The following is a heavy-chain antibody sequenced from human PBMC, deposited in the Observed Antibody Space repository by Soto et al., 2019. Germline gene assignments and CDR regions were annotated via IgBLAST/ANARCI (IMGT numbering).Heavy chain of an antibody. V-gene: IGHV5-51*01. D-gene: IGHD3-10*01. Sequence: PGESLKISCKGSGYSFTTYWIGWVRQMPGKGLEWMGIIYPYDSDTRYSPSFQGQVTFSADESITTAYLQWTSLKASDTAMYYCARQGSKYGPNFDFWGQGTLVTVS. CDR2: IYPYDSDT. CDR3: ARQGSKYGPNFDF. J-gene: IGHJ4*02. CDR1: GYSFTTYW.